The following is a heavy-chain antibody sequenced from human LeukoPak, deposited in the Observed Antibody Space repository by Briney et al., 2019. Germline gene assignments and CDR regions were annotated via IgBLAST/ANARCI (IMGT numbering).Heavy chain of an antibody. CDR3: ARVNSWTEEPDTGFDY. J-gene: IGHJ4*02. CDR2: TYYRSKWYN. Sequence: SQTLSLTCAISGDSVSSNSAAWNWIRQSPSRGLEWLGRTYYRSKWYNDYAVSVKSRMTINPDTSKNQFSLQLNSVSPEDTAVYYCARVNSWTEEPDTGFDYWGQGILVTVSS. V-gene: IGHV6-1*01. D-gene: IGHD1-14*01. CDR1: GDSVSSNSAA.